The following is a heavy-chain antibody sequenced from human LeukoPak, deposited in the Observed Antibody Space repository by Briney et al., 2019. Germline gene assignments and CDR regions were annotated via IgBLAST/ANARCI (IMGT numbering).Heavy chain of an antibody. D-gene: IGHD3-10*01. Sequence: PGGSLRLSCAASGFTLSRHDMHWLRQIAGKGLEWVSTIGTAAGTYYVGSVKGRFTISRENAKNSLYLQMNSLRAGDTAVYYCARDNNFYGSGSYAFDIWGPGTMVTVSS. V-gene: IGHV3-13*04. CDR1: GFTLSRHD. CDR3: ARDNNFYGSGSYAFDI. CDR2: IGTAAGT. J-gene: IGHJ3*02.